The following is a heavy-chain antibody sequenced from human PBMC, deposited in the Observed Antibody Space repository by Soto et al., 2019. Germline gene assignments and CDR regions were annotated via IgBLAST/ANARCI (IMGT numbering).Heavy chain of an antibody. Sequence: GGSLRLSCAASGFTFSSYSMNWVRQAPGKGLEWVSSISSSSSYIYYADSVKGRYTISRDNAKNSMYLQMNSLGAEDTAVYYCARDEPTGSGQFDYWGQGTLVTVSS. CDR2: ISSSSSYI. J-gene: IGHJ4*02. CDR1: GFTFSSYS. V-gene: IGHV3-21*01. CDR3: ARDEPTGSGQFDY. D-gene: IGHD3-10*01.